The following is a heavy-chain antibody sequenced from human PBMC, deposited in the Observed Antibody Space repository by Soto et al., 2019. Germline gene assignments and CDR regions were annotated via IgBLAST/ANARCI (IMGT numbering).Heavy chain of an antibody. J-gene: IGHJ4*02. CDR3: AREVGSGSSQGPRFDY. D-gene: IGHD1-26*01. Sequence: QVQLVQSGAEVKKPGASVKVSCKASGYTFTSYDINWVRQATGQGLEWMGWMNPNSGNTGYAQKFQGRVTMTRNTSISTAYMELSSLRSEDTAVHYCAREVGSGSSQGPRFDYWGQGTLVTVSS. CDR2: MNPNSGNT. CDR1: GYTFTSYD. V-gene: IGHV1-8*01.